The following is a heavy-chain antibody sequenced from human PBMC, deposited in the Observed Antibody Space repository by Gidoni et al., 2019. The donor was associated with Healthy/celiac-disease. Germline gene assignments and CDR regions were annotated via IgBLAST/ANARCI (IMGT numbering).Heavy chain of an antibody. J-gene: IGHJ4*02. CDR2: ISSSSSYT. CDR3: ARALKNYGSGSYYNVGFDY. D-gene: IGHD3-10*01. CDR1: GFTFSDYY. V-gene: IGHV3-11*05. Sequence: QVQLVESGGGLVKPGGSLRLSCAAPGFTFSDYYMSWIRQAPGKGLEWVSYISSSSSYTNYEDSVKGRFTISRDNAKNSLYLKMNSLRAEETAVYYCARALKNYGSGSYYNVGFDYWGQGTLVTVSS.